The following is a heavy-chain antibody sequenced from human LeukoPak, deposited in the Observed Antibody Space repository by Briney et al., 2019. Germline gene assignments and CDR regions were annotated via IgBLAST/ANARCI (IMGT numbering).Heavy chain of an antibody. CDR2: ISGSGGST. J-gene: IGHJ4*02. Sequence: GGSLRLSCAASGFTFSSYAMSWVRQAPGKGLEWVSAISGSGGSTYYADSVKGRFTISRDNSKSTLYLQMNSLRAEDTAVYYCAKRSAESSGYFDSWGQGTLVTVSS. CDR3: AKRSAESSGYFDS. V-gene: IGHV3-23*01. D-gene: IGHD6-19*01. CDR1: GFTFSSYA.